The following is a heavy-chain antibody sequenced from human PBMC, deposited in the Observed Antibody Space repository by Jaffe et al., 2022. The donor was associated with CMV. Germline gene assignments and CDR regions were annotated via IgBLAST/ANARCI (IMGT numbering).Heavy chain of an antibody. CDR2: IIPILGIA. V-gene: IGHV1-69*09. D-gene: IGHD3-22*01. Sequence: QVQLVQSGAEVKKPGSSVKVSCKASGGTFSSYAISWVRQAPGQGLEWMGRIIPILGIANYAQKFQGRVTITADKSTSTAYMELSSLRSEDTAVYYCARVLYYYDSSGYYPFDYWGQGTLVTVSS. CDR1: GGTFSSYA. CDR3: ARVLYYYDSSGYYPFDY. J-gene: IGHJ4*02.